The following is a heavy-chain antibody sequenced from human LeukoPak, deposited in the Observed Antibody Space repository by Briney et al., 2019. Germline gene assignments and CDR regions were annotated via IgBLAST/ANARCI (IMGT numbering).Heavy chain of an antibody. V-gene: IGHV3-23*01. CDR1: GFTFSNYA. CDR3: ARDRGYSNFDY. CDR2: IRGSGYGT. D-gene: IGHD4-11*01. J-gene: IGHJ4*02. Sequence: GGSLRLSCAASGFTFSNYALMWVRQAPGKGLEWVSAIRGSGYGTFYADSVEGRFTISRDNSKNMLYLQMNSLRAEDTAVYYCARDRGYSNFDYWGQGTLLTVSS.